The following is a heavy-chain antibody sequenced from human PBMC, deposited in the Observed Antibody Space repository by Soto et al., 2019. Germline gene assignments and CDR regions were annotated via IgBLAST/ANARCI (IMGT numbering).Heavy chain of an antibody. Sequence: PGGSLRLSCAASGFTFSSYGMHWVRQAPGKGLEWVAVISYDGNNKYYADSVKGRFTISRDNSKNTLYLQMNSLRAEDTAVYYCAKDCIGDGPLQLTYLSGDDAFDIWGQGTMVTVSS. CDR1: GFTFSSYG. CDR2: ISYDGNNK. D-gene: IGHD1-1*01. CDR3: AKDCIGDGPLQLTYLSGDDAFDI. V-gene: IGHV3-30*18. J-gene: IGHJ3*02.